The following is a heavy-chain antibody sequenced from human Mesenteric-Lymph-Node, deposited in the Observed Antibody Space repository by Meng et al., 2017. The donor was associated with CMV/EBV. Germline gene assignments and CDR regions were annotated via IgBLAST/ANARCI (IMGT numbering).Heavy chain of an antibody. J-gene: IGHJ4*02. CDR3: ARDSSGRGYFDY. Sequence: GESLKISCAASGFTVSSSYMSWVRQAPGKGLERVSVIYSGGSTYYADSVKGRFTISRDNSKNTLYLQMNSLRAEDTAVYYCARDSSGRGYFDYWGQGTLVTVSS. CDR2: IYSGGST. D-gene: IGHD6-19*01. CDR1: GFTVSSSY. V-gene: IGHV3-66*02.